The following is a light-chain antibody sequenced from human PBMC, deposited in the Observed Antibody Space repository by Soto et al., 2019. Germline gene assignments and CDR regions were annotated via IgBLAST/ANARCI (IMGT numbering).Light chain of an antibody. Sequence: EIVLTQSPATLSLSPGERATLSCRASQSVSSSLAWYQQKPGQAPRLLIYDASNRATGIPARFSGSGSGTDFPLTISSLEPEDFAVYYCQERSNWYTFGQGTKLESK. CDR3: QERSNWYT. J-gene: IGKJ2*01. V-gene: IGKV3-11*01. CDR1: QSVSSS. CDR2: DAS.